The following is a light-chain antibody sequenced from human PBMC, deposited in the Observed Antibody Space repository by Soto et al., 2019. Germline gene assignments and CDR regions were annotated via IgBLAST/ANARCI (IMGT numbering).Light chain of an antibody. CDR2: AAS. CDR1: QSISSY. J-gene: IGKJ1*01. CDR3: QQSYSTPRT. Sequence: DIQMTQSTSSLSASVGDRVTINCRASQSISSYLNWYQQKPGKAPKLLIYAASSLQSGVPSRFSGSGSGTDFTLTISSLQPEDFATYYCQQSYSTPRTFGQWTKVDIK. V-gene: IGKV1-39*01.